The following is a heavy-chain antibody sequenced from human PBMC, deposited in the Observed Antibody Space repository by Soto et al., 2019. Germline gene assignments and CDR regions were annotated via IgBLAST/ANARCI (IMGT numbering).Heavy chain of an antibody. CDR2: IWYDGSNK. V-gene: IGHV3-33*06. CDR1: GFTFSSYG. D-gene: IGHD3-10*01. J-gene: IGHJ6*02. CDR3: AKDLNYNVSGSYPHGMDV. Sequence: QVQLVESGGGVVQPGRSLRLSCAASGFTFSSYGMHWVRQAPGKGLEGVAVIWYDGSNKYYADSVKGRFTISRDNSKQTVYLAISCLRAEDTAVYYCAKDLNYNVSGSYPHGMDVWGQGTTVTVSS.